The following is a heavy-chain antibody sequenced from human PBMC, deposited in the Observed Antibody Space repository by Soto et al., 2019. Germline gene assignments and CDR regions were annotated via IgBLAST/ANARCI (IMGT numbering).Heavy chain of an antibody. J-gene: IGHJ4*02. V-gene: IGHV1-69*05. CDR1: GDTFSSYA. CDR2: IIPMFGAA. Sequence: GASVKVSCKASGDTFSSYAITWVRQAPGQGLEWMGGIIPMFGAANYAQKFQGRVTITRDTSASTAYMELSSLRSEDTAVYYCARDLGGWPDYWGQGTLVTVSS. D-gene: IGHD2-15*01. CDR3: ARDLGGWPDY.